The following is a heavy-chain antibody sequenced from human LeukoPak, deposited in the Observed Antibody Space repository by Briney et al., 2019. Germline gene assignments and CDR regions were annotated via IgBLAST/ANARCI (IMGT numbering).Heavy chain of an antibody. D-gene: IGHD6-19*01. V-gene: IGHV5-51*01. CDR3: ARAGGSGWLYYYYGMDV. J-gene: IGHJ6*02. Sequence: GESLKISCKGSGYSFTSYWIGWVRQMPGKGLEWMGTIYPGDSDTRYSPSFQGQVTISADKSISTAYLQWSSLKASDTAMYYCARAGGSGWLYYYYGMDVWGQGTTVTVSS. CDR1: GYSFTSYW. CDR2: IYPGDSDT.